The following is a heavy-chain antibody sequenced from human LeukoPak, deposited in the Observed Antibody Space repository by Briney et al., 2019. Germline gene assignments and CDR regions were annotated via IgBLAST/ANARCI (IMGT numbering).Heavy chain of an antibody. Sequence: GGSLRLSCAASGFTFESYGMHWVRQAPGKGLEWVAVIWYDGSNKYYADSVKGRFTISRDNSKKTLYLQMNNLRAEDTAVYYCARKKRVDTDSIMVYYYYAMDVWGQGTTVTVSS. D-gene: IGHD5-18*01. V-gene: IGHV3-33*01. CDR3: ARKKRVDTDSIMVYYYYAMDV. CDR2: IWYDGSNK. CDR1: GFTFESYG. J-gene: IGHJ6*02.